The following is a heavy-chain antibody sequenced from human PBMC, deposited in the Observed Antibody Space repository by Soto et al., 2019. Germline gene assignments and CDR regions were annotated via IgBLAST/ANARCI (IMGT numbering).Heavy chain of an antibody. J-gene: IGHJ4*02. CDR2: ISAYNGNT. V-gene: IGHV1-18*01. D-gene: IGHD3-16*02. CDR1: GLTSTSYG. Sequence: GASVKVSCKASGLTSTSYGISWVRQAPGQGLEWMGWISAYNGNTNYAQKLQGRVTMTTDTSTSTAYMELRSLRSDDTAVYYCARDSDYIWGSYRPSPADYWGQGTLVTVSS. CDR3: ARDSDYIWGSYRPSPADY.